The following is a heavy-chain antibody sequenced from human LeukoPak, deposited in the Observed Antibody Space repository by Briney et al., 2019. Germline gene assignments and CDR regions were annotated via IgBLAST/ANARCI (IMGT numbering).Heavy chain of an antibody. V-gene: IGHV3-23*01. CDR1: GFTFSSYA. CDR3: AKQVAYCGGDCYNL. D-gene: IGHD2-21*02. J-gene: IGHJ5*02. Sequence: GGSLRLSCAASGFTFSSYAMSWVRQAPGKGLEWVSAISGSGGSTYYAASVKGRFTISRDNSKNTLYLQMNSLRAEDTAVYYCAKQVAYCGGDCYNLWGQGTLVTVS. CDR2: ISGSGGST.